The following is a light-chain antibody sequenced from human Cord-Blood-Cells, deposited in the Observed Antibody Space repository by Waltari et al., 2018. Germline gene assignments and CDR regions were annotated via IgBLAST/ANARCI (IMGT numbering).Light chain of an antibody. CDR3: KTWGTGIVV. CDR1: SGHSSYA. Sequence: TLSSGHSSYAIAWHQQQPEKGPRYLMKLNSDGSHSKGDGIPDRFSGSSSGAERYLTISILQSEDEADYYCKTWGTGIVVFGVGTKLTVL. V-gene: IGLV4-69*01. CDR2: LNSDGSH. J-gene: IGLJ2*01.